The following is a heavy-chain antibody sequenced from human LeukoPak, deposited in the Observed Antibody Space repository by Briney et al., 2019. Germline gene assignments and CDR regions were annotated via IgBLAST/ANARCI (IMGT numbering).Heavy chain of an antibody. CDR1: GYTFTGYY. Sequence: ASVKVSCKASGYTFTGYYMHWVRQAPGQGLEWMGWINPNSGGTNYAQKFQGRVTMTRDTSISTAYMELSRLRSDDTAVYYCARGLYSSGWEGHYYYMDVWGKGTTVTVSS. D-gene: IGHD6-19*01. J-gene: IGHJ6*03. CDR3: ARGLYSSGWEGHYYYMDV. V-gene: IGHV1-2*02. CDR2: INPNSGGT.